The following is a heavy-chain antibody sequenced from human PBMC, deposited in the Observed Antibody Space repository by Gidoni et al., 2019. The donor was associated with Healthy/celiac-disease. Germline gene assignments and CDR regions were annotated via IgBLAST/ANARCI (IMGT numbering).Heavy chain of an antibody. CDR3: ARGVGYYDSSGYYYGGMDV. CDR1: GFTFSSYE. D-gene: IGHD3-22*01. CDR2: ISSSGSTI. V-gene: IGHV3-48*03. J-gene: IGHJ6*02. Sequence: EVQLVESGGGLVQPGGSLRLSCAASGFTFSSYELNWVRQAPGKGLEWVSYISSSGSTIYYADSVKGRFTISRDNAKNSLYLQMNSLRAEDTAVYYCARGVGYYDSSGYYYGGMDVWGQGTTVTVSS.